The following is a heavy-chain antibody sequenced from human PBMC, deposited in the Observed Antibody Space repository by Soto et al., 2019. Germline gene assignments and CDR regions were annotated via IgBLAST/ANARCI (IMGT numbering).Heavy chain of an antibody. CDR1: GFIFEDYA. Sequence: DVQVVESGGGLVQPGRSLRLSCAASGFIFEDYAMHWVRQAPGKGLEWVSGISWNSGSLDYADSVTGRFTISRDNAKNSLYLQMNNLRTEDTALYYCARGLSYGLGSYVLFDAFDTWGQGTRVTVSS. J-gene: IGHJ3*02. V-gene: IGHV3-9*01. D-gene: IGHD3-10*01. CDR3: ARGLSYGLGSYVLFDAFDT. CDR2: ISWNSGSL.